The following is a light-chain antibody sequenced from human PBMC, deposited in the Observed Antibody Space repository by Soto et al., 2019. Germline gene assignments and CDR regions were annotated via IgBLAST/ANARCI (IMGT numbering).Light chain of an antibody. CDR2: AAS. V-gene: IGKV1-39*01. J-gene: IGKJ1*01. CDR1: QSISTR. Sequence: DIQMTQSPSSLSASVGDRVTITCRASQSISTRLSWYQQKPGKAPNLLIYAASSLQSGVPSRFSGSGSGTDFTLTISSLQPGDFATYYCLQSYSSPRTFGQGTKVEIK. CDR3: LQSYSSPRT.